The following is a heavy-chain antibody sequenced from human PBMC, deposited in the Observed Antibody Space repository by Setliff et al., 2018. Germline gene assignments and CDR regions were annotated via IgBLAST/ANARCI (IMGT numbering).Heavy chain of an antibody. CDR2: IDPKSGGT. V-gene: IGHV1-2*02. Sequence: GASVKVSCKASGYSFTDYYMHWVRQVPGRGLEWMGWIDPKSGGTRYAQKFQGRVTMTRDTSISTAYMELSSLRSDDTAVYYCARSVAAAGSAFDIWGQGTMVTVSS. CDR1: GYSFTDYY. CDR3: ARSVAAAGSAFDI. D-gene: IGHD6-13*01. J-gene: IGHJ3*02.